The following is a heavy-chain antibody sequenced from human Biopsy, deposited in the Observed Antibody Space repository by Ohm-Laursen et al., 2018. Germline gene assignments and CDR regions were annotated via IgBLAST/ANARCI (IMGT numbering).Heavy chain of an antibody. V-gene: IGHV3-9*01. D-gene: IGHD6-19*01. J-gene: IGHJ4*02. CDR1: GFTFENYA. Sequence: SLRLSCAASGFTFENYAMNWVRQAPGKGLEWVSGISWNSGSVVYADSVKGRFTISRDNAKNSLYLQMHSLRAEDTAFYYCAKASGYSSGWQIDYWGQGNLVTVSS. CDR3: AKASGYSSGWQIDY. CDR2: ISWNSGSV.